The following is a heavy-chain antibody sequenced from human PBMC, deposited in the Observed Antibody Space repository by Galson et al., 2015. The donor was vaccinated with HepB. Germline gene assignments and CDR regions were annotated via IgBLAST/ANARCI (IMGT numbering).Heavy chain of an antibody. CDR2: ISPYNANT. Sequence: SVKVSCKASGLTTYAINWVRQAPGQGLEWMGWISPYNANTNYARKFQGRVTMTTDTSTRTAYMELRSLRSDDTAMYYCARGGMATIGGPSFDSWGQGTLVTVSS. D-gene: IGHD5-24*01. V-gene: IGHV1-18*01. J-gene: IGHJ4*02. CDR3: ARGGMATIGGPSFDS. CDR1: GLTTYA.